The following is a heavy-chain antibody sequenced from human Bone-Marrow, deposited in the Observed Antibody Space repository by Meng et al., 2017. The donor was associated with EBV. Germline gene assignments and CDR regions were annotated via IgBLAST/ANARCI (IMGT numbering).Heavy chain of an antibody. J-gene: IGHJ4*02. CDR1: GGSFSGYY. Sequence: VKLQQWGAGLLKPSETLSLTCAVYGGSFSGYYWSWIRQPPGKGLEWIGEINHSGSTNYNPSLKSRLTISVDTSKSQFSLKLSSVTAADTAVYYCARGGRASARAGVGHDFWGQGTLVTVSS. D-gene: IGHD6-6*01. CDR3: ARGGRASARAGVGHDF. V-gene: IGHV4-34*01. CDR2: INHSGST.